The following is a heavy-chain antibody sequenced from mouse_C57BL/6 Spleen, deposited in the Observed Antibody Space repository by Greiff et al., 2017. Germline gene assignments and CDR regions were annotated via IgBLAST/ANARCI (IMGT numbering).Heavy chain of an antibody. CDR2: IYPGDGDT. V-gene: IGHV1-82*01. Sequence: VQLQQSGPELVKPGASVKISCKASGYAFSSSWMNWVKQRPGKGLEWIGRIYPGDGDTNYNGKFKGKATLTADKSSSTAYMQLSSLTSEDSAVYFCARERWYYGSRSLNAMDYWGQGTSVTVSS. CDR1: GYAFSSSW. CDR3: ARERWYYGSRSLNAMDY. D-gene: IGHD1-1*01. J-gene: IGHJ4*01.